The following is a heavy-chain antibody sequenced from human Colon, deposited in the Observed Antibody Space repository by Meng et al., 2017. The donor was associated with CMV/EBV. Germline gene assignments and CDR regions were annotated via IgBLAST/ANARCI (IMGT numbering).Heavy chain of an antibody. Sequence: CKASGYTFTTYAMKWVRQAPGKGLEWMGWINTNTGNPTYAQGFTGRFVFSLSTSVSTAYLQISSLKAEDTAVYYCARCSGSYQSNFAYWGQGTLVTVSS. J-gene: IGHJ4*02. CDR1: GYTFTTYA. CDR2: INTNTGNP. V-gene: IGHV7-4-1*02. D-gene: IGHD3-10*02. CDR3: ARCSGSYQSNFAY.